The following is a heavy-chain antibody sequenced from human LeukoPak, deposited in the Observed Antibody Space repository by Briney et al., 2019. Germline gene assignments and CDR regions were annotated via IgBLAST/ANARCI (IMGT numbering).Heavy chain of an antibody. CDR1: GGSISSSNW. CDR3: ARAPDYGDYVRWFDP. J-gene: IGHJ5*02. V-gene: IGHV4-4*02. CDR2: IYHSGST. Sequence: PSGTLSLTCAVSGGSISSSNWWSWVCQPPGKGLEWIGEIYHSGSTNYNPSLKSRVTISVDKSKNQFSLKLSSVTAADTAVYYCARAPDYGDYVRWFDPWGQGTLVTVSS. D-gene: IGHD4-17*01.